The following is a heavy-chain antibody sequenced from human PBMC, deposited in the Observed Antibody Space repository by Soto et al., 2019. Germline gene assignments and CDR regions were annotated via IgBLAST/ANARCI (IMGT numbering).Heavy chain of an antibody. J-gene: IGHJ4*02. Sequence: SETLSLTCTVSGGSISNYYWSWIRQPPGKGLEWIGYIFYSGSTNYNPSLKSRVTISVDTSKNQFSLKLSSVTAADTAVYYCARDSGYYYGSGTPVPYFDYWGQGTLVTVSS. CDR2: IFYSGST. CDR1: GGSISNYY. V-gene: IGHV4-59*12. CDR3: ARDSGYYYGSGTPVPYFDY. D-gene: IGHD3-10*01.